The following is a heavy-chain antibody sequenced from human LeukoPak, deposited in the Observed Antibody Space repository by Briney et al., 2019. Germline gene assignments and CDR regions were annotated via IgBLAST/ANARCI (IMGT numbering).Heavy chain of an antibody. CDR1: GFTFCRYW. Sequence: GGSLRLSCAASGFTFCRYWMSWVRQAPGKGLEWVASVKEDGSQKNYADTVKGRFSISRDNAKKSLVLQMNSLRADDTAVYYCAREAYWGPGTLVTVSS. V-gene: IGHV3-7*01. CDR3: AREAY. CDR2: VKEDGSQK. J-gene: IGHJ4*02.